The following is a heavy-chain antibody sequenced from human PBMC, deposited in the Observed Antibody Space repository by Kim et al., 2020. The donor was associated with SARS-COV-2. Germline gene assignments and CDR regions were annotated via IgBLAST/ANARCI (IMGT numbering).Heavy chain of an antibody. CDR3: ARALGYCGGGSCALGC. J-gene: IGHJ4*02. CDR2: ISSSGSTI. V-gene: IGHV3-11*01. Sequence: GGSLRLSCAASGFIFSDYYMSWIRQAPGKGLEWVSYISSSGSTIHYADSVKGRFTISRDNAKNSLYLQMNSLRAEDTAVYYCARALGYCGGGSCALGCWGKGPLVPVPS. CDR1: GFIFSDYY. D-gene: IGHD2-15*01.